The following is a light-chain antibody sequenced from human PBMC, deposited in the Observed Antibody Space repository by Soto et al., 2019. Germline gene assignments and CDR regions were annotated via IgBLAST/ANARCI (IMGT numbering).Light chain of an antibody. CDR3: SSYASNNTLV. Sequence: QSALTQPASVSGSPGQSITISCTGTSSDVGSYNYVSWYQQHPGKAPKLMIYEVSYRPSGASFRFSGSKSGNAASLTISGLQAEDEADYYCSSYASNNTLVFGTGTKVTVL. J-gene: IGLJ1*01. CDR1: SSDVGSYNY. V-gene: IGLV2-14*01. CDR2: EVS.